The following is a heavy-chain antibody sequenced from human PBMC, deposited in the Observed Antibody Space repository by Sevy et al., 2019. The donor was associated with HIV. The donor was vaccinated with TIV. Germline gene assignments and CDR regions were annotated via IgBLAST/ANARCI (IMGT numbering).Heavy chain of an antibody. J-gene: IGHJ3*01. CDR2: ISSRSSFT. Sequence: GGSLRLSCVGSGFTFGDYYISWIRQAPGKGLECVAYISSRSSFTNYTDSVRGRFTISRDNAKNEVFLQMNSLRAEDTGVYYCARGAYDVWGQWTTVTVS. V-gene: IGHV3-11*06. CDR3: ARGAYDV. CDR1: GFTFGDYY.